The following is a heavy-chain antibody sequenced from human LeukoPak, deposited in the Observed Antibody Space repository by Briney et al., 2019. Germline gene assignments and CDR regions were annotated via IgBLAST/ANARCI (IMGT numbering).Heavy chain of an antibody. J-gene: IGHJ4*02. V-gene: IGHV4-39*02. Sequence: SETLSPTCTVSGGSISSSSYYWGWIRQPPGKGLEWIGSIYYSGSTYYNPSLKSRVTISVDTSRNHFSLELSSVTAADTAVYYCARGRGFADRVDYWGQGTLVTVSS. CDR3: ARGRGFADRVDY. CDR1: GGSISSSSYY. D-gene: IGHD5-12*01. CDR2: IYYSGST.